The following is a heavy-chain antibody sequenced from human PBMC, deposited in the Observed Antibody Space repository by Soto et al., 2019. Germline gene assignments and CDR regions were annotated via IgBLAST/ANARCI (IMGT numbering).Heavy chain of an antibody. J-gene: IGHJ4*02. Sequence: GGSLILSCAASGFTFSSYLMSWVRQAPGKGLEWVANIKQDGSEKYYVDSVKGRFTISRDNAKNQLSLKLNSVTAADRAVYYCATGPSSSNGYRQFDYLGQGTLVTVSS. CDR3: ATGPSSSNGYRQFDY. V-gene: IGHV3-7*01. CDR1: GFTFSSYL. CDR2: IKQDGSEK. D-gene: IGHD6-25*01.